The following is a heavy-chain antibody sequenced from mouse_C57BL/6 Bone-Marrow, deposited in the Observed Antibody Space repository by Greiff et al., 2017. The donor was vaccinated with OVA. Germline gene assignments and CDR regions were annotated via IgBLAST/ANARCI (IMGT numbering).Heavy chain of an antibody. V-gene: IGHV8-8*01. CDR1: GFSLSTFGMG. D-gene: IGHD4-1*01. CDR3: ARRTNWDGYFDV. J-gene: IGHJ1*03. CDR2: IWWDDDK. Sequence: QVTLKESGPGILQPSQTLSLTCSVSGFSLSTFGMGVGWIRQPSGRGRVWLAHIWWDDDKYYNPAMKRLLTISKNTSKKQIILKIASVDTADTATYYCARRTNWDGYFDVWCTGTTVTVSS.